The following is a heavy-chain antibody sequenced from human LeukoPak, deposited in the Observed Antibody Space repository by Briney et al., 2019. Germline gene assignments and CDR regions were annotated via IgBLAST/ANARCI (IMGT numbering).Heavy chain of an antibody. CDR1: GYTFTSYG. D-gene: IGHD2-2*01. Sequence: HGASVKVSCKASGYTFTSYGISWVRQAPGQGLEWMGWISAYNGNTNYAQKLQGRVTMTTDTSTSTAYMELRSLRSDDTAVYYCARGYCSSTSCFYLDYWGQGTLVTVSS. V-gene: IGHV1-18*04. CDR3: ARGYCSSTSCFYLDY. J-gene: IGHJ4*02. CDR2: ISAYNGNT.